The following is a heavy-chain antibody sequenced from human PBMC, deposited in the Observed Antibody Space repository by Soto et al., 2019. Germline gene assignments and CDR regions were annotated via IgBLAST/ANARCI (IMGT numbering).Heavy chain of an antibody. D-gene: IGHD2-15*01. CDR1: GFTFSSYA. V-gene: IGHV3-23*01. CDR3: AKVVLVTATLHAFDI. Sequence: PGGSLRLSCAASGFTFSSYAMNWVRQAPGKGLEWVSAIRGSGSPTFYADSVKGRFTISRDNSKSTLYLQMNRLRAEDTAVYYCAKVVLVTATLHAFDIWGQGTMVTVS. J-gene: IGHJ3*02. CDR2: IRGSGSPT.